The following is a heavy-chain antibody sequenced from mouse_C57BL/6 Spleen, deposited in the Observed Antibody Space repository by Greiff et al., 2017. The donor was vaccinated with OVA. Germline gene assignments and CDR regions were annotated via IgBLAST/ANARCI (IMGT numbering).Heavy chain of an antibody. V-gene: IGHV3-6*01. CDR3: ARERDDYDERLAY. Sequence: EVQLVESGPGLVKPSQSLSLTCSVTGYSITSGYYWNWIRQFPGNKLEWMGYISYDGSNNYNPSLKNRISITRDTSKNQFFLKLNSVTTEDTATYYCARERDDYDERLAYWGQGTLVTVSA. CDR2: ISYDGSN. CDR1: GYSITSGYY. J-gene: IGHJ3*01. D-gene: IGHD2-4*01.